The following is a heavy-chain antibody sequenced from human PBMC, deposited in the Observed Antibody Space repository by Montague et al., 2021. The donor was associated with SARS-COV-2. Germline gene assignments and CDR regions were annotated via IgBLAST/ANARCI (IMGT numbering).Heavy chain of an antibody. CDR2: IDPSDSYA. J-gene: IGHJ5*02. CDR1: GYTFINSW. CDR3: AREGLNWFDP. Sequence: SGAEVKKPGESLRISCQASGYTFINSWIIWVRQMPGKGLEWMGRIDPSDSYATYSLSFQGHVTISADKSINTAYLQWRSLKTSDTAIYYCAREGLNWFDPWGQGTLVTVSS. V-gene: IGHV5-10-1*01.